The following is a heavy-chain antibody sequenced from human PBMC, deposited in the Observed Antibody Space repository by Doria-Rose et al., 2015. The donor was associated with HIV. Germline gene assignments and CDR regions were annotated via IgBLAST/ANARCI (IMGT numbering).Heavy chain of an antibody. V-gene: IGHV4-34*01. CDR3: ARAGPEYYFDS. CDR1: GGSFRGYY. J-gene: IGHJ4*02. Sequence: VQLQQWGAGLFKPSETLSLTCAVYGGSFRGYYWNWIRQPPGKGLEWIGEINHRGSPNYNPSLKSRVTMSVDTSRKQFSPKLSSVTAADTAVYYCARAGPEYYFDSWGQGTLVTASS. CDR2: INHRGSP.